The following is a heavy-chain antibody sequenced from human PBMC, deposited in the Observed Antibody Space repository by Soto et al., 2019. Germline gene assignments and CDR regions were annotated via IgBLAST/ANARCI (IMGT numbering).Heavy chain of an antibody. D-gene: IGHD1-1*01. J-gene: IGHJ6*02. CDR2: ISSSGSTI. CDR3: ARGGVQDNSYYYGMDV. CDR1: GFTFSSYE. V-gene: IGHV3-48*03. Sequence: EVQLVESGGGLVQPGGSLRLSCAASGFTFSSYEMNWVRQAPGKGLEWVSYISSSGSTIYYADSVKGRFTISRDNAKNSLYLQMNSLRAEDTVVYYCARGGVQDNSYYYGMDVWGQGTTVTVSS.